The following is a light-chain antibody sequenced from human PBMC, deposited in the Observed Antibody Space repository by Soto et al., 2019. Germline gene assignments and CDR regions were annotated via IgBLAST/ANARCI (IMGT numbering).Light chain of an antibody. Sequence: QSALTQPASVSGSPGQSITISCTGTSSDVGGYNFVSWYQQYPGKAPKLLIYDVSTRPLGISPRFSGSKSGSTASLTVSGLRAEDEADYFCSSFTTSTTRVVFGAGTKLTVL. CDR3: SSFTTSTTRVV. V-gene: IGLV2-14*03. J-gene: IGLJ2*01. CDR1: SSDVGGYNF. CDR2: DVS.